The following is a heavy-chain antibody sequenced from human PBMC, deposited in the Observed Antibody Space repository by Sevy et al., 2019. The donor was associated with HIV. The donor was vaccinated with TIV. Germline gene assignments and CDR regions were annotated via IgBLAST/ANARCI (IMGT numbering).Heavy chain of an antibody. V-gene: IGHV1-18*01. CDR2: ISAYNGNT. CDR1: GYTFTSYG. J-gene: IGHJ6*03. D-gene: IGHD3-3*01. Sequence: ASVKVSCKTSGYTFTSYGISWVRQAPGQGLEWMGWISAYNGNTNYAQKLQGRVTMTTDTSTSTAYMELRSLRSDDTAVYYCARSQRPTIFGVVSRTDYYYYMDVWGKGTTVTVSS. CDR3: ARSQRPTIFGVVSRTDYYYYMDV.